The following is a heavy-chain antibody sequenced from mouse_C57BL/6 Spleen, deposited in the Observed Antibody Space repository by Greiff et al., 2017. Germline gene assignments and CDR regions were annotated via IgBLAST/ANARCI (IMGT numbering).Heavy chain of an antibody. V-gene: IGHV1-72*01. CDR3: ACDFYGSSYVGY. J-gene: IGHJ2*01. CDR2: IDPNSGGT. D-gene: IGHD1-1*01. Sequence: VQRVESGAELVKPGASVKLSCKASGYTFTSYWMHWVKQRPGRGLEWIGRIDPNSGGTKYNEKFKSKATLTVDKPSSTAYMQLSSLTSEDSAVYYCACDFYGSSYVGYWGQGTTLTVSS. CDR1: GYTFTSYW.